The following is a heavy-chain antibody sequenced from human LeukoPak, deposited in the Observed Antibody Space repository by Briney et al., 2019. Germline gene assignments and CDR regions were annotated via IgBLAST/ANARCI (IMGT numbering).Heavy chain of an antibody. CDR3: ARGGGILYDY. V-gene: IGHV1-46*01. CDR1: GYIFTKYY. Sequence: ASVKVSCKASGYIFTKYYIHWVRQAPGQGLEWVGILNTSDGSANSAQKFQGRITMTRDTSTGTVYMDLSSLRSKDTAVYYCARGGGILYDYWGQGTQVTVSS. CDR2: LNTSDGSA. J-gene: IGHJ4*02. D-gene: IGHD2-8*01.